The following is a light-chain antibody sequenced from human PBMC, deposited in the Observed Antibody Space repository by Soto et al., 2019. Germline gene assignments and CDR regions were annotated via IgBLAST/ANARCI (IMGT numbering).Light chain of an antibody. CDR1: QSISSW. CDR2: DAS. Sequence: DIQMTQSPSTLSASVGDRVTITCRASQSISSWLAWYQQRPGKAPKLLIYDASSLESGVPSRFSGSGSGTEFTLNISSLQHDDFATYYCQQYISYPRTFGQGTKLEIK. J-gene: IGKJ2*01. CDR3: QQYISYPRT. V-gene: IGKV1-5*01.